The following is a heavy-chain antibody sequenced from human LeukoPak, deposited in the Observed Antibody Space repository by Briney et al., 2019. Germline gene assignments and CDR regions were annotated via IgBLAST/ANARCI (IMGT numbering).Heavy chain of an antibody. CDR1: GGSISSGGYY. Sequence: SQTLSLTCTVSGGSISSGGYYWSWIRQHPGKGLEWIGYIYYSGSTYYNPSLKSRVTISVDTSKNQFSLKLSSVTAADTAVYYCARDRGGRYSYDRWGQGTLATVSS. D-gene: IGHD5-18*01. J-gene: IGHJ4*02. V-gene: IGHV4-31*03. CDR3: ARDRGGRYSYDR. CDR2: IYYSGST.